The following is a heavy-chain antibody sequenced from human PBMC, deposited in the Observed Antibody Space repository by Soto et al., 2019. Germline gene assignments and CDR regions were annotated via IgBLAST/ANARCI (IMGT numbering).Heavy chain of an antibody. CDR3: VRVVAIPGYPDN. CDR2: IVPTVDTS. D-gene: IGHD5-12*01. Sequence: QVQLVQSGAEVRHPASSVKVSCKTSGATFSSYAITWVRQAPGQGLEWMGGIVPTVDTSTYAQKFQGRVTITADKFTNTVYMELSSLRSDDTAVYYCVRVVAIPGYPDNWGQGTLVTVSS. V-gene: IGHV1-69*14. CDR1: GATFSSYA. J-gene: IGHJ4*02.